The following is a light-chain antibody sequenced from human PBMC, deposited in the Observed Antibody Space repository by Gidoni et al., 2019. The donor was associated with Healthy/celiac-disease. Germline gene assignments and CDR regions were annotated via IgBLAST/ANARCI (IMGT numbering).Light chain of an antibody. CDR1: QSVLYSSNNKNY. CDR3: QQYYSTPPWT. J-gene: IGKJ1*01. Sequence: DIVMPQSPDSLAVSLGERATINCKSSQSVLYSSNNKNYLAWYQQKPGQPPKLLIYWASTRESGVPDRFSGSGSGTDFTLTISSLQAEDVAVYYCQQYYSTPPWTFXXXTKVEIK. CDR2: WAS. V-gene: IGKV4-1*01.